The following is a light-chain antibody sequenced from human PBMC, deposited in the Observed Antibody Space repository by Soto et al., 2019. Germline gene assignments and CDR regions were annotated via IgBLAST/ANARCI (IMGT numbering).Light chain of an antibody. CDR2: AAS. CDR3: QQRSTFIT. J-gene: IGKJ5*01. V-gene: IGKV3-11*01. Sequence: EIVLTHSPATLWFPRGERRTRXGRASQSVSSYFAWYQQKPGQAPRLLIYAASNRATGIPARCSGGGSGTDSTLTISSLDPEDFAVYYYQQRSTFITFGQGTRLEIK. CDR1: QSVSSY.